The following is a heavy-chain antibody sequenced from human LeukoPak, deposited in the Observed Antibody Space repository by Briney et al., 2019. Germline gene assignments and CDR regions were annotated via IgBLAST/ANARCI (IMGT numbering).Heavy chain of an antibody. CDR1: GGSISSGGYY. Sequence: PSETLSLTCTVSGGSISSGGYYWSWIRQHPGKGLEWIRYIYYSGSTYYNPSLKSRVTISVDTSKNQFSLKLSSVTAADTAVYYCARCSDSSGYYNYWGQGTLVTVSS. CDR3: ARCSDSSGYYNY. J-gene: IGHJ4*02. D-gene: IGHD3-22*01. V-gene: IGHV4-31*03. CDR2: IYYSGST.